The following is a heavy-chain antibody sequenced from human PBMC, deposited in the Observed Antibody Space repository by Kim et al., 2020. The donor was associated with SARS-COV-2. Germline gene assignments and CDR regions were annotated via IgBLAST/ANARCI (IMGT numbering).Heavy chain of an antibody. D-gene: IGHD3-10*01. V-gene: IGHV4-61*01. CDR3: ARVAGRSSRAFDI. Sequence: SETLSLTCTVSGGSVSSGSYYWSWIRQPPGKGLEWIGYIYYSGSTNYNPSLKSRVTISVDTSKNQFSLKLSSVTAADTAVYYCARVAGRSSRAFDIWGQGTMVTVSS. CDR2: IYYSGST. CDR1: GGSVSSGSYY. J-gene: IGHJ3*02.